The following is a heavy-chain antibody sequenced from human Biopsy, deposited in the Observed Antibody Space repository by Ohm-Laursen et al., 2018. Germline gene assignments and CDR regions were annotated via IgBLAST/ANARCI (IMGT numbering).Heavy chain of an antibody. CDR1: GGSLNTHY. J-gene: IGHJ4*02. CDR2: IYSSGRT. D-gene: IGHD3-22*01. CDR3: ARHDRSGYWGLDY. Sequence: SETLSLTCSVSGGSLNTHYWSWIRQSPGKGLEWLAYIYSSGRTNYNPSLKSRIIVSVDTSKNRLSLMGTFGTATDTAMYYCARHDRSGYWGLDYWGQGALVTVSA. V-gene: IGHV4-4*08.